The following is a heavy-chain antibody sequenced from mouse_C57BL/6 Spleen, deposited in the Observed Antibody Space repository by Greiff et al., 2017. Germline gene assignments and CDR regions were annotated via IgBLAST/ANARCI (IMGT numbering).Heavy chain of an antibody. D-gene: IGHD2-4*01. CDR3: ARGPICYDYAWFAY. CDR2: IYPGDGDT. Sequence: QVQLQQSGPELVKPGASVKISCTASGYAFSSSWMNWVKQRPGKGLEWIGRIYPGDGDTNYTGKFKGKATLTADTSSSTAYLQLSSLTSEDSAVYFGARGPICYDYAWFAYWGQGTLVTVSA. V-gene: IGHV1-82*01. J-gene: IGHJ3*01. CDR1: GYAFSSSW.